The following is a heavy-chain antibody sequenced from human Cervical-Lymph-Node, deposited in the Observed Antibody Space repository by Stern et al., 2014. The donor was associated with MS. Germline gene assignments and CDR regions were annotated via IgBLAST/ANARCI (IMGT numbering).Heavy chain of an antibody. CDR3: CEGYTKRPLW. V-gene: IGHV1-69*09. CDR1: GGTFSSYV. Sequence: QVQLVESGAEVKKPGSSVRVSCKASGGTFSSYVIAWVRQAPGQGLEWMGRIIPILDVANYAQKFQDRVTITADKSTNTAYMEMNNLRSDDTAVYYCCEGYTKRPLWWGQGTPVTVSS. J-gene: IGHJ4*02. D-gene: IGHD5-18*01. CDR2: IIPILDVA.